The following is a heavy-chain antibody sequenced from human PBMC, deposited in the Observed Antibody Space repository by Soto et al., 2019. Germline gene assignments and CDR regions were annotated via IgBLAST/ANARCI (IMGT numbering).Heavy chain of an antibody. D-gene: IGHD1-1*01. Sequence: QVQLQQSGPGLVKPSQTLSLTCTVSGGSISSGDYYWRWLRQPPGQGLEWIGYIYYSGSTYYNPSLKRRVTMSVDTSKSQVSMKLISVTAADTAVYYCDRVGTGTPFHSWGQGTLVTVSS. CDR2: IYYSGST. J-gene: IGHJ4*02. CDR1: GGSISSGDYY. CDR3: DRVGTGTPFHS. V-gene: IGHV4-30-4*01.